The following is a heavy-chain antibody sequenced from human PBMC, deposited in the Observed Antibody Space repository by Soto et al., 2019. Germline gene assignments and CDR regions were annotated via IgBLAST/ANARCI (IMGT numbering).Heavy chain of an antibody. CDR3: ARDRGPLLWFGEPSSSYGMDV. Sequence: QVQLQESGPGLVKPSQTLSLTCTVSGGSISSGGYYWSWIRQHPGKGLEWIGYIYYSGSTYYNPSIKSRVTISVDTSKNQFSLKLSSVTAADTAVYYCARDRGPLLWFGEPSSSYGMDVWGQGTTVTVSS. J-gene: IGHJ6*02. D-gene: IGHD3-10*01. CDR1: GGSISSGGYY. CDR2: IYYSGST. V-gene: IGHV4-31*03.